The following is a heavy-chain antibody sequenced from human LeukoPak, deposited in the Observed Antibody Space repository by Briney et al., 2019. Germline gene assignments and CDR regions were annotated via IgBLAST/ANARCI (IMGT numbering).Heavy chain of an antibody. J-gene: IGHJ4*02. CDR3: AKGLAGTTFDY. V-gene: IGHV3-23*01. Sequence: GGSLGLSCAASGFTFSSHAMSWVRQAPGKGLEWVSTISDNGVSIYHADSVKGRFTISRDNSKNTLYLQMNSLRVEDTAVYYCAKGLAGTTFDYWGQGTLVTVSS. CDR2: ISDNGVSI. CDR1: GFTFSSHA. D-gene: IGHD6-19*01.